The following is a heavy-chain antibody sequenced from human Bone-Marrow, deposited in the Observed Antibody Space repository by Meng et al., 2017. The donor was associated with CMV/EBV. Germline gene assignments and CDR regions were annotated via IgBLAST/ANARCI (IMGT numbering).Heavy chain of an antibody. Sequence: SETLSLTCAISGDSVSSNSAAWNWIRQSPSRGLEWLGRTYYRSKWYNDYAVSVKSRITINPDTSKNQFSLQLHYVTPADTAVYYCAKKPWQRGGNFPIDDWGQGTLVTVSS. CDR3: AKKPWQRGGNFPIDD. J-gene: IGHJ4*02. CDR2: TYYRSKWYN. CDR1: GDSVSSNSAA. V-gene: IGHV6-1*01. D-gene: IGHD4-23*01.